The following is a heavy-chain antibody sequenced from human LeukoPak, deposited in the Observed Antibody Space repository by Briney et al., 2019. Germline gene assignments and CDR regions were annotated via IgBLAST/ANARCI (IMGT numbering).Heavy chain of an antibody. D-gene: IGHD3-22*01. CDR2: ISGSGGST. Sequence: GGSLRLSCAASGFTFSSYGMSWVRQAPGKGLEWVSAISGSGGSTYYADSVKGRFTISRDNSKNTLYLQMNSLRAEDTAVYYCAKEGLKSAYYYDSSGYYYFDYWGQGTLVTVSS. CDR1: GFTFSSYG. V-gene: IGHV3-23*01. CDR3: AKEGLKSAYYYDSSGYYYFDY. J-gene: IGHJ4*02.